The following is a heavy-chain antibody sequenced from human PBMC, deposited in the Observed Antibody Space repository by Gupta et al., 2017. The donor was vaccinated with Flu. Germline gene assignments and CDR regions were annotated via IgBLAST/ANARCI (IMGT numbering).Heavy chain of an antibody. CDR3: ARFSKFWTGSLDY. CDR1: GGSFVGHF. V-gene: IGHV4-34*02. CDR2: ISHSGSS. Sequence: QLQQVGAGLLKPSETLSLTCDVSGGSFVGHFLTWIRQPAGRGLEWIGEISHSGSSNYNSSLKSRVTISVDTSKNQFSLKMTSVTAADTAVYFCARFSKFWTGSLDYWGQGIQGTVSS. J-gene: IGHJ4*02. D-gene: IGHD3-3*01.